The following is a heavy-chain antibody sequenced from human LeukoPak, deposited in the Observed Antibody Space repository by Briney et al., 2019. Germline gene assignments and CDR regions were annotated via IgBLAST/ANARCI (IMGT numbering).Heavy chain of an antibody. J-gene: IGHJ6*03. V-gene: IGHV4-4*07. CDR1: GDSITSYY. D-gene: IGHD3-9*01. Sequence: PSETLSLTCSVSGDSITSYYWGWVRRSAGKGLEWIGRVYSSGGTNYNPSLKSRVTMSVDTSNNQFSLKLTSVTAADTAVYYCARVDGNHDGLTRVTNYYYYYMDVWGKGTTVTVSS. CDR2: VYSSGGT. CDR3: ARVDGNHDGLTRVTNYYYYYMDV.